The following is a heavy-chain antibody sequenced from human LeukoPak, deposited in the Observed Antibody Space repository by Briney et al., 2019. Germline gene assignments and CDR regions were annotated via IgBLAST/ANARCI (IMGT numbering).Heavy chain of an antibody. Sequence: SETLSLTCAVYRVSFSAYYWSWIRQPPGKGLEWIGEINHSGSSNYNPSLKSRLTMSVDTSKNLFSLKVSSVTAADTAVYYCARGRSNYYGMDVWGQGTTVTVSS. J-gene: IGHJ6*02. CDR2: INHSGSS. CDR3: ARGRSNYYGMDV. CDR1: RVSFSAYY. D-gene: IGHD1-26*01. V-gene: IGHV4-34*01.